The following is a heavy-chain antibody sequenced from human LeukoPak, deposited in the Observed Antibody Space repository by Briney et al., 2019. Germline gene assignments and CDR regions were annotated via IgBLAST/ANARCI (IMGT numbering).Heavy chain of an antibody. Sequence: GRSLRLSCAASGFTFSSYAMHWVRQAPGKGLEWVAVISYDGSNKYYADSVKGRFTISRDNSKNTLYLQMNSLRAEDTAVYYCAKDREVSYGLYFDYWGQGTLVTVSS. CDR3: AKDREVSYGLYFDY. D-gene: IGHD5-18*01. J-gene: IGHJ4*02. CDR2: ISYDGSNK. CDR1: GFTFSSYA. V-gene: IGHV3-30-3*01.